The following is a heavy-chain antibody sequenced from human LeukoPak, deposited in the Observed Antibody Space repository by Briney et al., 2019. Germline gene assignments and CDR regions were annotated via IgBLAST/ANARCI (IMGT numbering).Heavy chain of an antibody. CDR1: GGSISNYY. V-gene: IGHV4-59*01. Sequence: PSETLSLTCTVSGGSISNYYWSWIRQPPGKGLEWIGYIYYSGSTNYNPSLKSRVTISVDTSKNQFSLILSSVTAADTAVYYCARDGRGLGFYYYYMDVWGKGTTVTVSS. CDR3: ARDGRGLGFYYYYMDV. CDR2: IYYSGST. J-gene: IGHJ6*03.